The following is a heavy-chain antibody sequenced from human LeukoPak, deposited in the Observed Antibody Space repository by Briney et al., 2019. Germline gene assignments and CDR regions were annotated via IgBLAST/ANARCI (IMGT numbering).Heavy chain of an antibody. CDR1: GGSISSYY. CDR3: ARTQYYDILTGYSPGAFDI. J-gene: IGHJ3*02. Sequence: SETLSLTCTVSGGSISSYYWSWIRQPPGKGLEWIGYIYYSGSTNYNPSLKSRVTISVDTSKNQFSLKLSSVTAADTAVYYCARTQYYDILTGYSPGAFDIWGQGTMVTVS. V-gene: IGHV4-59*01. CDR2: IYYSGST. D-gene: IGHD3-9*01.